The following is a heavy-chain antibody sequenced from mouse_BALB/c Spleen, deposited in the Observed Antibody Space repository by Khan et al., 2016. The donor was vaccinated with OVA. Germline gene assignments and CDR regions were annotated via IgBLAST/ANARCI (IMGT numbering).Heavy chain of an antibody. CDR1: GFTFSTYG. CDR3: ASHLTGSFAY. V-gene: IGHV5-6*01. CDR2: INSAGYYT. Sequence: EVELVESGGDLMKPGGSLKLSCAASGFTFSTYGMSWVRQTPDKRLEWVATINSAGYYTYYPDSVQGRFTISRNNAKNTLYLQMSSLKSEDTAMYYCASHLTGSFAYWGQGTLVTVSA. J-gene: IGHJ3*01. D-gene: IGHD4-1*01.